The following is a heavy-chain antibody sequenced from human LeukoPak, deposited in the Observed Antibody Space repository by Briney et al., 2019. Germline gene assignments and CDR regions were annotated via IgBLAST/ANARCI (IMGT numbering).Heavy chain of an antibody. CDR1: GFTFRADE. Sequence: GGSLRLSCTASGFTFRADEMGWVRQAPGKGLEWLSHITNTGTTTYYSDSVKGRFTISRDNARNSLYLQMNSLRVEDTAVYYCARDREVVTGTSFDLWGQGTLDTVSA. CDR3: ARDREVVTGTSFDL. D-gene: IGHD2-21*02. J-gene: IGHJ4*02. V-gene: IGHV3-48*03. CDR2: ITNTGTTT.